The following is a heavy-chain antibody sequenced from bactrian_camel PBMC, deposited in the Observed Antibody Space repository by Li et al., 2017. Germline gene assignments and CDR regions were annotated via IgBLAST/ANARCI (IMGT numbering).Heavy chain of an antibody. CDR2: IRTIDGSL. J-gene: IGHJ7*01. CDR1: GYC. V-gene: IGHV3S26*01. D-gene: IGHD1*01. Sequence: HVQLVESGGGSALAGGSVRLSCAGSGYCMAWFRQAPVKEREGVAAIRTIDGSLSYAYSVRGRYTISLDKDQKILYLQMNSLKPEDTAMYTCAADLWESCTGEALSLSPMDYWGKGTQVTVS.